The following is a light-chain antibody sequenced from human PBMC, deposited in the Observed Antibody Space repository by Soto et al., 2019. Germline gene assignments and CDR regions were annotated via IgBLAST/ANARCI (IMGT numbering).Light chain of an antibody. J-gene: IGKJ2*01. V-gene: IGKV3-20*01. CDR3: QLDSSLPHT. CDR1: QSVSNSF. Sequence: ESVLTQSPGTLSLSPGERATLSCRASQSVSNSFFAWYQQKPGQAPRLLIYGVSSRASGIPDRFSGSGSGTDFTLTISSLEPEDFVVYYCQLDSSLPHTFGQGTKLEVK. CDR2: GVS.